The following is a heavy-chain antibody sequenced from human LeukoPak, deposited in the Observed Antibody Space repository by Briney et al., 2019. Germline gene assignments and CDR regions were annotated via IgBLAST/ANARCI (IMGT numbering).Heavy chain of an antibody. J-gene: IGHJ4*02. CDR3: AKMAGSFRSYYFDY. V-gene: IGHV3-30*02. Sequence: GGSLRLSCAASGFTFSSYGMHWVRQAPGKGREWVAFIRYDGSNKYYADSVKGRFTISRDNSKNTLYLQMNSLRAEDTSVYYCAKMAGSFRSYYFDYWGQGTLVTVSS. D-gene: IGHD6-13*01. CDR2: IRYDGSNK. CDR1: GFTFSSYG.